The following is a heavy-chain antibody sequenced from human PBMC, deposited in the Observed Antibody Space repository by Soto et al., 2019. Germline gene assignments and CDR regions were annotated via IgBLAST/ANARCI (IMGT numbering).Heavy chain of an antibody. CDR2: MNPNSGNT. CDR1: GYTFTSYD. D-gene: IGHD2-2*01. V-gene: IGHV1-8*01. J-gene: IGHJ6*03. CDR3: ARGGPDHYCSSTSCSERDYYYYYMDV. Sequence: ASVKVSCKASGYTFTSYDINWVRQATGQGLEWMGWMNPNSGNTGYAQKFQGRVTMTRNTSISTAYMELSSLRSEDTAVYYCARGGPDHYCSSTSCSERDYYYYYMDVWGKGTTVTVSS.